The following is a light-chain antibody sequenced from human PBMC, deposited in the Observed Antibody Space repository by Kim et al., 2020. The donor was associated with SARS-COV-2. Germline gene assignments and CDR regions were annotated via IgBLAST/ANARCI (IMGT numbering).Light chain of an antibody. CDR2: AVS. Sequence: WPLGDRATSHCRAIQSVTTASAWYRHTPRQAPRLLIYAVSTGETGIPARFSGSGSGTDFTLTTTSLEAEDFAVYDCQQCITWPLTFGEGTKVEIK. J-gene: IGKJ4*01. V-gene: IGKV3-11*01. CDR1: QSVTTA. CDR3: QQCITWPLT.